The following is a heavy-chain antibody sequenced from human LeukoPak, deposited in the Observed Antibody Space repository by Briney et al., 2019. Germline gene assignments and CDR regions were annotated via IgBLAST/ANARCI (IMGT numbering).Heavy chain of an antibody. V-gene: IGHV4-59*01. J-gene: IGHJ2*01. CDR2: IYYSGST. Sequence: SETLSLTCTVSGGSISSYYWSWIRQPPGKGLEWIGYIYYSGSTNYNPSLKSRVTISVDTSENQFSLKLSSVTAADTAVYYCARGDGVDYTSWYFDLWGRGTLVTVSS. CDR1: GGSISSYY. CDR3: ARGDGVDYTSWYFDL. D-gene: IGHD4-11*01.